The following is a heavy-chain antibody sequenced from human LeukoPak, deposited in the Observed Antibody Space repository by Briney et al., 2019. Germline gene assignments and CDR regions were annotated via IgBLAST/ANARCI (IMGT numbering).Heavy chain of an antibody. V-gene: IGHV3-21*01. CDR3: ARDLLGWELHYFDY. D-gene: IGHD1-26*01. CDR1: GFTFSTYN. Sequence: GGSLTLSCAASGFTFSTYNMNWVRQAPGKGLEWVSSISGSSSYIYYADSVKGRFSISRDNAKNSLYLQMNSLRAEDTAVYYCARDLLGWELHYFDYWGQGTLVTVSS. CDR2: ISGSSSYI. J-gene: IGHJ4*02.